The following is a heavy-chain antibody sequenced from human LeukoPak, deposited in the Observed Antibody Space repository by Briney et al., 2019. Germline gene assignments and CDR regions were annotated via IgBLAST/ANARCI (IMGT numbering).Heavy chain of an antibody. CDR3: ARGLPSGGYDILTGNHIRPHDY. D-gene: IGHD3-9*01. Sequence: ASVKVSCKASGYTFSSYGISWVRQAPGQGLEWMGWISAYTGNTNYAHKFQGRVTMTTDTSTATAYMEQRSLRSDDTAVYYCARGLPSGGYDILTGNHIRPHDYWGQGTLVTVSS. CDR1: GYTFSSYG. J-gene: IGHJ4*02. CDR2: ISAYTGNT. V-gene: IGHV1-18*01.